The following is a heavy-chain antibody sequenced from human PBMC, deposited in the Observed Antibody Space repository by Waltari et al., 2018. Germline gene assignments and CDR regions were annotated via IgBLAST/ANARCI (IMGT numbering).Heavy chain of an antibody. CDR1: GGSFSGYY. J-gene: IGHJ4*02. D-gene: IGHD4-4*01. CDR2: INHSGST. CDR3: ASNEIRPNYAYFDY. V-gene: IGHV4-34*01. Sequence: QVQLQQWGAGLLTPSETLSPTCAVYGGSFSGYYWSWIRPPPGKGLEWIGEINHSGSTNYNPSLKSRVTISVDTSKNQFSLKLSSVTAADTAVYYCASNEIRPNYAYFDYWGQGTLVTVSS.